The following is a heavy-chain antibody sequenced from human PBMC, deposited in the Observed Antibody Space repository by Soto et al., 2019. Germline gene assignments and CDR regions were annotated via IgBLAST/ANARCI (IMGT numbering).Heavy chain of an antibody. V-gene: IGHV3-23*01. D-gene: IGHD2-15*01. CDR3: AKRRGAGGHFDY. Sequence: GGSLRLSCAASGFTFSSYAMGWVRQGPGKGLEWVAVVSIGGSTHYADSVRGRFTISRDNSKNTPSLQMNSLTAEDTAVYCCAKRRGAGGHFDYWGQGALVTVSS. CDR1: GFTFSSYA. CDR2: VSIGGST. J-gene: IGHJ4*02.